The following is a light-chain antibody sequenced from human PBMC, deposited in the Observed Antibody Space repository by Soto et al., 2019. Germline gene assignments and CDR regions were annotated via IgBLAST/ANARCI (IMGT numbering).Light chain of an antibody. Sequence: DFQMTQSPSTLSASVGDRVTMTCRASQNIRSWLAWYQQKPGKAPKLLIYKASSLESGVPSRFSGSGSGTEFTLTISSLQPDDIATYYCQQYNSYSSFGPGTKVDIK. J-gene: IGKJ3*01. CDR2: KAS. CDR3: QQYNSYSS. CDR1: QNIRSW. V-gene: IGKV1-5*03.